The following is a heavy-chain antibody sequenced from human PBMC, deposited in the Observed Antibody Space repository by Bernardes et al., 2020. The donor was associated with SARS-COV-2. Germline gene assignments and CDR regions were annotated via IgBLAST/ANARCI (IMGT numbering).Heavy chain of an antibody. CDR3: AKVGASDAFDI. CDR2: ISGSGGST. CDR1: GFTFSSYA. Sequence: GGSLRLSCAASGFTFSSYAMTWVRQAPGKGLEWVSGISGSGGSTDHADSVKGRFTVSRDNSKNTLYLQMNSLRAEDTAVYYCAKVGASDAFDIWGQGTMVTVSS. J-gene: IGHJ3*02. V-gene: IGHV3-23*01.